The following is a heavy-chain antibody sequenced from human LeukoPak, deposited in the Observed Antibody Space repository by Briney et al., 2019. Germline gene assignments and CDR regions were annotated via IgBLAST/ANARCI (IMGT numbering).Heavy chain of an antibody. D-gene: IGHD3-10*01. CDR3: ARLGTYGSGSIDI. CDR1: EYRFTDYW. V-gene: IGHV5-51*01. CDR2: IFPGDSDT. J-gene: IGHJ4*02. Sequence: GESLKISCKGSEYRFTDYWIGWLRQMPGKGLEWMGVIFPGDSDTRYRPSFQGHVTISADTSITTAYLQWSSLEASDTTMYYCARLGTYGSGSIDIWGQGTLVTVSS.